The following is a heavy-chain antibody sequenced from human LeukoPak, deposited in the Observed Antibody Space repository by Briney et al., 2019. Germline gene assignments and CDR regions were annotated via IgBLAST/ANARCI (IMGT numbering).Heavy chain of an antibody. CDR1: GFTFSTFA. D-gene: IGHD6-13*01. J-gene: IGHJ4*02. CDR2: IFPSGGEI. V-gene: IGHV3-23*01. CDR3: AKMVIAAAGYDY. Sequence: GGSLRLSCAASGFTFSTFAMIWVRQPPGKGLEWVSSIFPSGGEIHYADSVRGRFTISRDNSKNTLYLQMNSLRAEDTAVYYCAKMVIAAAGYDYWGQGTLVTVSS.